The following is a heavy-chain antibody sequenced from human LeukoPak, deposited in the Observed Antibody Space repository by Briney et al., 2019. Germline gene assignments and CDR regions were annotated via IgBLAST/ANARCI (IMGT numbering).Heavy chain of an antibody. CDR2: INPNSGGT. J-gene: IGHJ6*03. CDR1: GYTYPLYY. CDR3: ARVHSSGMPGDNDYER. D-gene: IGHD6-19*01. V-gene: IGHV1-2*02. Sequence: ASVKLLYSASGYTYPLYYLLCAPQAPGQGLEWMGWINPNSGGTNYAQKFQGRVTITRDTSISTGSMELNRLRSDDTAVYYCARVHSSGMPGDNDYERWGKGIMVS.